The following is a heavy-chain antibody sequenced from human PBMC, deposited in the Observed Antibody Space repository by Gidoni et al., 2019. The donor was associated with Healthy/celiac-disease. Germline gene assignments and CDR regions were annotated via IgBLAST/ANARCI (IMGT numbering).Heavy chain of an antibody. Sequence: QVQLQESGPGLVKPSQTLSLTCTVSGGSMSSGSYYWSWIRQPAGKGLEWIGRIYARGNTNYNPSLKSRVTMSIDTSKNQFSLKLTSVTAADTAVYYCARGSGYCTNGVCSTLFDYWGQGTLVTVSS. CDR2: IYARGNT. D-gene: IGHD2-8*01. CDR3: ARGSGYCTNGVCSTLFDY. CDR1: GGSMSSGSYY. J-gene: IGHJ4*02. V-gene: IGHV4-61*02.